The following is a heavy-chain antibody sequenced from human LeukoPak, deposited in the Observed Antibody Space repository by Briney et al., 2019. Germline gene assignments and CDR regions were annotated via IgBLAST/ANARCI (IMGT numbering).Heavy chain of an antibody. CDR1: AATFSSYA. D-gene: IGHD6-6*01. CDR2: IIPIFGTA. J-gene: IGHJ6*04. CDR3: AAASSSSPWGMDV. Sequence: GASVTVCCNASAATFSSYAISWVRQPPAPGLEWMGGIIPIFGTANYAQKCQGRVTITTDESTSTADMELSSLRSEDTAVYYCAAASSSSPWGMDVWGKGTTVTVSS. V-gene: IGHV1-69*05.